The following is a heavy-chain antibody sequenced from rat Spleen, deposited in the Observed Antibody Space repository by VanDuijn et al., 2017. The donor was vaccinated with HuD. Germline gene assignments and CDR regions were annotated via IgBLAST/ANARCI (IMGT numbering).Heavy chain of an antibody. Sequence: EVQLVESGGGLVQPGRSLKLSCAASGFTFSNYDMAWVRQAPTKGLEWVASISPSGGSTYYRDSVKGRFTVSRDNAKSTLNLQMDSLRSEDTATYYCSTAGSGLDYYYAGGFDYWGQGVMVTVSS. CDR1: GFTFSNYD. J-gene: IGHJ2*01. V-gene: IGHV5-27*01. CDR3: STAGSGLDYYYAGGFDY. CDR2: ISPSGGST. D-gene: IGHD1-6*01.